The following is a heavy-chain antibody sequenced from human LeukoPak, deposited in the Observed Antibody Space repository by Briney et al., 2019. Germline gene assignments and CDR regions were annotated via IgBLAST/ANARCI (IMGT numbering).Heavy chain of an antibody. CDR2: IYYSGST. V-gene: IGHV4-59*01. D-gene: IGHD6-19*01. J-gene: IGHJ1*01. Sequence: KTSETLSLTWTVSGXSISSYYGNWIRQPPGKGLEWIGYIYYSGSTNYNPSLKSRVTISVDTSKNQFSLKLSSVTAADTAVYYCARGGWYPESFQHWGQGALVTVSS. CDR3: ARGGWYPESFQH. CDR1: GXSISSYY.